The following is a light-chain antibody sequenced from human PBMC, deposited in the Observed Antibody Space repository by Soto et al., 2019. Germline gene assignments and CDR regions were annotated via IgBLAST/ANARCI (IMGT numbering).Light chain of an antibody. CDR2: EVS. V-gene: IGLV2-14*01. J-gene: IGLJ3*02. Sequence: QSALTQPASVSGSPGQSITISCTGTSSDVGGYDYVSWYQQHPGKTPKLIIYEVSNRPSGISNRFSGSKSAYTASLTISGLQTVDEADYYCSSYTSGSAWVFGGGTKLTVL. CDR3: SSYTSGSAWV. CDR1: SSDVGGYDY.